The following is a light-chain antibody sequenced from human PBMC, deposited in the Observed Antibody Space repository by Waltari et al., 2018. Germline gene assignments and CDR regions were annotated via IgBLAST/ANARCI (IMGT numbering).Light chain of an antibody. J-gene: IGLJ1*01. V-gene: IGLV2-8*01. Sequence: QSALSQPPSASGSPGQSVTISCTGTSSDVGSYHHVSWYQQHPGTAPKVMIYEVSTRPSGVPDRFSGSKSANTASLTVSGLQAEDEADYYCSSYAGSDIYVFGTGTKVTVL. CDR1: SSDVGSYHH. CDR3: SSYAGSDIYV. CDR2: EVS.